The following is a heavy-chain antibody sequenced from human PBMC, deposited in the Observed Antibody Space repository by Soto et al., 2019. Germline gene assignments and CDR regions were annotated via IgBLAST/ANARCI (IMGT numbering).Heavy chain of an antibody. CDR2: IVVGSGNT. V-gene: IGHV1-58*02. CDR3: AAMRSLELYHSFDY. CDR1: AFTFTSSA. Sequence: AASVKVSCKASAFTFTSSAMQWVRQARGQRLEWIGWIVVGSGNTNYAQKFQERVTITRDMSTSTAYMELSSLRSEDTAVYYCAAMRSLELYHSFDYWGQGTLVTVSS. D-gene: IGHD1-7*01. J-gene: IGHJ4*02.